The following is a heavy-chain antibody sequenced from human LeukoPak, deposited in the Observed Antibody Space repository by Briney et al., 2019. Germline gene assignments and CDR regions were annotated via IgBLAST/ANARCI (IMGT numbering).Heavy chain of an antibody. CDR1: GYSFTSYW. D-gene: IGHD2-2*01. V-gene: IGHV5-51*01. J-gene: IGHJ6*03. CDR3: ARVGAVPQLRYYYYMDV. CDR2: IYPGDSDT. Sequence: GESLKISCKGSGYSFTSYWIGWVRQMPGKGLEWMGIIYPGDSDTRYSPSFQGQVTISADKSISTAYLQWSSLKASDTAMYYCARVGAVPQLRYYYYMDVWGKGTTVTVSS.